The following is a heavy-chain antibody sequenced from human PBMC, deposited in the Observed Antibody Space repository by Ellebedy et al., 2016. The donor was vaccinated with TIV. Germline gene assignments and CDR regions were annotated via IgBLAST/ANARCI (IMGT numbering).Heavy chain of an antibody. CDR1: GYTFTKYD. J-gene: IGHJ4*02. CDR3: ARGLAVVPDC. V-gene: IGHV1-8*01. CDR2: IEPSTGRT. Sequence: AASVKVSCKASGYTFTKYDVNWVRQASGQGLEWMGWIEPSTGRTRYAQKFQGRVVMTKNTSITTAYMELSGLRSEDTGIYNCARGLAVVPDCWGQGTRVTVSS. D-gene: IGHD4-23*01.